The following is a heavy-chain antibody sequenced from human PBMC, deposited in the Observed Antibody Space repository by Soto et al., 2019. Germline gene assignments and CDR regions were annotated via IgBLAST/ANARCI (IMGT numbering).Heavy chain of an antibody. CDR2: IYFSGST. CDR1: GVSMSSGGVY. V-gene: IGHV4-31*03. CDR3: ARARGAMYNTSRKFDFES. Sequence: QVQLQESGPGLVKSSQTLSLTCTVSGVSMSSGGVYWNWIRQHPGKGLEWIGYIYFSGSTSYNPSLKSRLTISVDTSKNQFSLKLSSVTAADTAVYYCARARGAMYNTSRKFDFESWGQGTLVAVSS. D-gene: IGHD1-20*01. J-gene: IGHJ4*02.